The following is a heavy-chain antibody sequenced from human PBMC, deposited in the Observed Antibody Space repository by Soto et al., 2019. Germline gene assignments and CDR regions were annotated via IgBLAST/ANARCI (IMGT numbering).Heavy chain of an antibody. J-gene: IGHJ4*02. CDR3: AKGGPVVFCGGGRCYFDY. Sequence: EVQLVESGGGLVQPGRSLRLSCAASGFTFDDYAMHWVRRVPGKGLEWVSSISWNSNIIGYEDSVKGRFTISRDNAKNSLYLQMNSLRPEDTALYYCAKGGPVVFCGGGRCYFDYWGQGTLVTVSS. D-gene: IGHD2-15*01. CDR2: ISWNSNII. CDR1: GFTFDDYA. V-gene: IGHV3-9*01.